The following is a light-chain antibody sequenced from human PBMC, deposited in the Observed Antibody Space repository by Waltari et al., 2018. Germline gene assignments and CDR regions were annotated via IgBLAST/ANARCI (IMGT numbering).Light chain of an antibody. J-gene: IGLJ1*01. CDR1: TSDVGNYDL. Sequence: QSALTQPASVSGTPGQSFTIPCTGTTSDVGNYDLVSWYLQHPGKAPKLLICEVIKRSSWVSSSFSGSKSGNTASLAISGLQAEDEADYYCCSYAGRGTYVFGSGTKVTVL. CDR2: EVI. CDR3: CSYAGRGTYV. V-gene: IGLV2-23*02.